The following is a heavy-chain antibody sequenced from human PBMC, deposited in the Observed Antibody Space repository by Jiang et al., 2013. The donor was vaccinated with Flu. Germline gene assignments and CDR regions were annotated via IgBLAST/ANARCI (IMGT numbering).Heavy chain of an antibody. D-gene: IGHD6-13*01. Sequence: GPGLVKPSQTLSLTCTVSGGSISSGDYYWSWIRQPPGKGLEWIGYIYYSGSTYYNPSLKSRVTISVDTSKNQFSLKLSSVTAADTAVYYCARVKAAAGIEVDYWGQGTLVTVSS. V-gene: IGHV4-30-4*01. CDR3: ARVKAAAGIEVDY. CDR2: IYYSGST. J-gene: IGHJ4*02. CDR1: GGSISSGDYY.